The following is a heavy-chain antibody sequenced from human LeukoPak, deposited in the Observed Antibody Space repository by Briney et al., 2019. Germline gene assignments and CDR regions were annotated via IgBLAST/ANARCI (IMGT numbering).Heavy chain of an antibody. CDR3: ARDLRQAGWVFDY. D-gene: IGHD6-19*01. V-gene: IGHV3-53*01. CDR1: GFTVSSNY. Sequence: GGSLRLSCAASGFTVSSNYMSRVRQAPGKGLEWVSVIYSGGSTYYADSVKGRFTISRDNSKNTLYLQMNSLRAEDTAVYYCARDLRQAGWVFDYWGQGTLVTVSS. CDR2: IYSGGST. J-gene: IGHJ4*02.